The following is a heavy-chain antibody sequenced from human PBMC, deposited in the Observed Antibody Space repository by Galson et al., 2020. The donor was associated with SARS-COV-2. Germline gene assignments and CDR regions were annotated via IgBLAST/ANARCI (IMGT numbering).Heavy chain of an antibody. V-gene: IGHV4-39*07. J-gene: IGHJ4*02. CDR2: IYYSGST. CDR1: GGSISSSSYY. Sequence: SETLSLTCTVSGGSISSSSYYWGWIRQPPGKGLEWIGSIYYSGSTYYNPSLKSRVTISVDTSKNQFSLKLSSVTAADTAVYYCARVGIAVAGVSFDYWGQGTLVTVSS. D-gene: IGHD6-19*01. CDR3: ARVGIAVAGVSFDY.